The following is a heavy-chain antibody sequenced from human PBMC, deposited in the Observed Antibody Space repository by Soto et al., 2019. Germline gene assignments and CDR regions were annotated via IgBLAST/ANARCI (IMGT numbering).Heavy chain of an antibody. CDR1: GFTFSSYA. D-gene: IGHD1-1*01. V-gene: IGHV3-23*01. J-gene: IGHJ4*02. Sequence: GGSLRLSCAASGFTFSSYAMSWVRQAPGEGLEWVSAISASGGSSYYADSVKGRFTISRDNSKNTLDLQMNSLRAEDTAVYYCAKGTSNEPRVYGYWGQGTLVTVSS. CDR3: AKGTSNEPRVYGY. CDR2: ISASGGSS.